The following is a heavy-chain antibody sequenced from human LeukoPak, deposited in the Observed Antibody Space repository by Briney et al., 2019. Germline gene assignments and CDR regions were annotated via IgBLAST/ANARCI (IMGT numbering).Heavy chain of an antibody. Sequence: SQTLSLTCALSGDSLSSNSAAWSWVRQSPSRGLEWLVRTYYRSKWYKDYAVSVKSLITINPDTSKNQFFLQLNSVTPEDTAVYYCARDSSGYFEVDYWGQGTLVTVSS. CDR1: GDSLSSNSAA. CDR3: ARDSSGYFEVDY. D-gene: IGHD3-22*01. J-gene: IGHJ4*02. V-gene: IGHV6-1*01. CDR2: TYYRSKWYK.